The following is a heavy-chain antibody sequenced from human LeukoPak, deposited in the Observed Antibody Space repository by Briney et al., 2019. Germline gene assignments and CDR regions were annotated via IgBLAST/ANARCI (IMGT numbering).Heavy chain of an antibody. CDR2: INHSGST. V-gene: IGHV4-34*01. CDR1: GGSFSGYY. CDR3: ARVHYSSSYDYWYFDL. D-gene: IGHD6-13*01. J-gene: IGHJ2*01. Sequence: PSETLSLTCAVYGGSFSGYYWSWIRQPPGKGLEWIGEINHSGSTNYNPSLKSRVTISVDTSKNQFSLKLSSVTAADTAVYYCARVHYSSSYDYWYFDLWGRGTLVTVSS.